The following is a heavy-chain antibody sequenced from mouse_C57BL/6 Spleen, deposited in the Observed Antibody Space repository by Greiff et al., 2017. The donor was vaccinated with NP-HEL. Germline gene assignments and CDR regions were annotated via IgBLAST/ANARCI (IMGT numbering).Heavy chain of an antibody. CDR3: ARVLPLGYFDV. D-gene: IGHD2-1*01. V-gene: IGHV1-82*01. J-gene: IGHJ1*03. CDR1: GYAFSSSW. CDR2: IYPGDGDT. Sequence: QVQLQQSGPELVKPGASVKISCKASGYAFSSSWMNWVKQRPGKGLEWIGRIYPGDGDTNYNGKFKGKATLTADKSSSTAYMQRSSPTSEDSAVYFCARVLPLGYFDVWGTGTTVTVSS.